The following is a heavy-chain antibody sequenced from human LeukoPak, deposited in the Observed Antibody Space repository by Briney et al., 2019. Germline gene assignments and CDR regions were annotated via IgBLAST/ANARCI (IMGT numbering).Heavy chain of an antibody. CDR3: ARGQNWGLAYYFDY. J-gene: IGHJ4*02. CDR1: GFTVSSNY. Sequence: GGSLRLSCAASGFTVSSNYMSWVRQAPGKGLEWVSIIYSGGSTYYADSVKGRFTISRDNSGNTLYLQMNSLRAEDTAVYYCARGQNWGLAYYFDYWGQGTLVTVSS. CDR2: IYSGGST. D-gene: IGHD7-27*01. V-gene: IGHV3-66*01.